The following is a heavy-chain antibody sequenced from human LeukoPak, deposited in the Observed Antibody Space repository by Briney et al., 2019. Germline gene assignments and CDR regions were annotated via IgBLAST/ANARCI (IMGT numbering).Heavy chain of an antibody. Sequence: GGSLRLSCAASGFTFSSDGMSWVRQAPGKGLEWVSSISASGGGTVYADSVKGRVTISRDNSKNILFLQMSGLGPEDTAVYYCAKTTVTTFFDYWGQGTLVTVSS. J-gene: IGHJ4*02. V-gene: IGHV3-23*01. CDR3: AKTTVTTFFDY. CDR1: GFTFSSDG. CDR2: ISASGGGT. D-gene: IGHD4-11*01.